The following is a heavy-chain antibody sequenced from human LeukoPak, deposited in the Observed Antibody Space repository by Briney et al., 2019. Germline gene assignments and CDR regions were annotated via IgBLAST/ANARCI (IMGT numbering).Heavy chain of an antibody. CDR3: ARDWGSDIVVVDAAFDI. V-gene: IGHV1-18*01. Sequence: ASVKVSCRASGYTFTSYGISWVRQAPGQGLEWMGWISAYNGNTNYAQKLQGRVTMTTDTSTSTAYMELRSLRSDDTAVYYCARDWGSDIVVVDAAFDIWGQGTMVTVSS. D-gene: IGHD2-15*01. CDR1: GYTFTSYG. CDR2: ISAYNGNT. J-gene: IGHJ3*02.